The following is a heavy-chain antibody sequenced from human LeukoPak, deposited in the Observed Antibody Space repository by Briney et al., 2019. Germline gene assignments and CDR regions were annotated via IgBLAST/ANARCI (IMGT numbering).Heavy chain of an antibody. CDR2: INPRGGSA. V-gene: IGHV1-46*01. Sequence: ASVKVSCKASGNAFTSFYMHWVRQAPGQGLEWMGIINPRGGSATSAQKFQGRVTLTRDTSTSTVYMELSSLRSEDTAVYYCARDYHGSGSLTTFDYWGQGTLVTVSS. CDR3: ARDYHGSGSLTTFDY. D-gene: IGHD3-10*01. CDR1: GNAFTSFY. J-gene: IGHJ4*02.